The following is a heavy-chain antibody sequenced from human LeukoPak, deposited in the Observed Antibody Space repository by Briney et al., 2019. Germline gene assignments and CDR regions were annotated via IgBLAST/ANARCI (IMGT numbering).Heavy chain of an antibody. V-gene: IGHV4-59*01. Sequence: PSETLSLTCTVSGGXISSYYWSWIRQPPGKGLEWLGYIYYSGSTNYNPSLKSRVTISVDTSKNQFSLKLSSVTAADTAVYYCARQQLVPRERHYYFDYWGQGTLVTVSS. J-gene: IGHJ4*02. CDR3: ARQQLVPRERHYYFDY. D-gene: IGHD6-13*01. CDR2: IYYSGST. CDR1: GGXISSYY.